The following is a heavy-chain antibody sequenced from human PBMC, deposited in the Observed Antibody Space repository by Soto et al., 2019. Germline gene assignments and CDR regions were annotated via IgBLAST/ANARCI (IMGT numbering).Heavy chain of an antibody. Sequence: CTWIRQAPGKGLEWVGHIYYTGSTNYNPALNDRVTISVDTSKNLFSPQLTSVAAADTAVYYCARGAGFSYASTWFDIWGQGTLVTVSS. J-gene: IGHJ5*02. D-gene: IGHD5-18*01. V-gene: IGHV4-61*03. CDR2: IYYTGST. CDR3: ARGAGFSYASTWFDI.